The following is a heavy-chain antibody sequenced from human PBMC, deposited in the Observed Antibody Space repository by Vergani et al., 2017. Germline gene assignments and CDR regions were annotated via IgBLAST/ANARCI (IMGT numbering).Heavy chain of an antibody. D-gene: IGHD5-12*01. J-gene: IGHJ4*02. Sequence: EVRLLESGGGLVQPGGSLRLSCAASGFTFNIFAMSWVRQAPGKGLEWVSTITYNGCRTYYADSVTGRFTISRDNSKNTLFLQLKTLRAEDTGVYYCAKDYNIMGALHYWGQGTLVAVSS. CDR3: AKDYNIMGALHY. CDR1: GFTFNIFA. CDR2: ITYNGCRT. V-gene: IGHV3-23*01.